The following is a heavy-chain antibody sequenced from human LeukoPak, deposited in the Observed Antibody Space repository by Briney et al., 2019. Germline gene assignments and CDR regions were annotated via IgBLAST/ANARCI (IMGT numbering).Heavy chain of an antibody. D-gene: IGHD5-24*01. CDR2: IYTSGST. CDR1: GGSISSGSYY. CDR3: ARSVRDGYNYPDY. V-gene: IGHV4-61*02. J-gene: IGHJ4*02. Sequence: PSQTLSLTCTVSGGSISSGSYYWSWIRQPAGKGLEWIGRIYTSGSTNYNPSLKSRVTISVDTSKNQFSLKLSSVTAADTAVYYCARSVRDGYNYPDYWGQGTLVTVSS.